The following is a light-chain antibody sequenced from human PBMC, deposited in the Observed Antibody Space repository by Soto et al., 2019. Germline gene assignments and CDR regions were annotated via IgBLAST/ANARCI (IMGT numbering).Light chain of an antibody. CDR3: QQRET. Sequence: TQSPSSLSASVGDRVTITCRASQAIHSYLNWYQQKPGKAPNLLIFATSTLQSGVPSRFSGSGSGTDFTLTISSLQPEDFATYYCQQRETFGPGTKVDIK. CDR2: ATS. CDR1: QAIHSY. J-gene: IGKJ3*01. V-gene: IGKV1-39*01.